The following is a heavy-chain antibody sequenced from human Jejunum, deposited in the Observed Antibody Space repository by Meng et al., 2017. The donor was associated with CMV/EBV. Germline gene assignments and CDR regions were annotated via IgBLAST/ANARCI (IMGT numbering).Heavy chain of an antibody. D-gene: IGHD2-2*01. V-gene: IGHV4-59*01. CDR1: DASISSYY. Sequence: LSCTVSDASISSYYWSWIRQPPGKGLEWIGYIYYSGTTNYTPSLKSRVTMSVDTSKSQFSLKLSSVSAADTAVYYCARGRSSNFDFWGQGTLVTVSS. CDR3: ARGRSSNFDF. J-gene: IGHJ4*02. CDR2: IYYSGTT.